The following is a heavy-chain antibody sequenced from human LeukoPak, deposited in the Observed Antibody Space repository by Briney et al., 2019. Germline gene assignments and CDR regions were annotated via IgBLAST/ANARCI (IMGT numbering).Heavy chain of an antibody. CDR2: ILPVDSDT. CDR3: ARHPLYYYPSGGGNWFDP. J-gene: IGHJ5*02. V-gene: IGHV5-51*01. Sequence: GESLKISCKGSGYSFGNYWIAWVRQMPGKGLEWMGIILPVDSDTKYSPSFQGQVTISVDKSISTAYLQWSSLKASDTAMYYCARHPLYYYPSGGGNWFDPWGQGTLVTVSS. D-gene: IGHD3-10*01. CDR1: GYSFGNYW.